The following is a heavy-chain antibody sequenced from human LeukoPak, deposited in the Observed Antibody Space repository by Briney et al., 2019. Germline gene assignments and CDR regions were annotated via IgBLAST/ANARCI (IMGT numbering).Heavy chain of an antibody. Sequence: GGSLRLSCAASGFTFSSYWMTWVRQTPGKGLEWVANINEVGTKEDYVDSVRGRFTISRDNTKNTLYLQMNSLRAEDTALYYCATRESSMARTYWGQGTLVTVSS. D-gene: IGHD3-10*01. V-gene: IGHV3-7*01. CDR2: INEVGTKE. CDR1: GFTFSSYW. J-gene: IGHJ4*02. CDR3: ATRESSMARTY.